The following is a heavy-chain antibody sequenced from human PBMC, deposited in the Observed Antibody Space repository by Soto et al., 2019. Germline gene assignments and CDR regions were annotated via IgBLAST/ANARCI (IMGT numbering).Heavy chain of an antibody. J-gene: IGHJ6*03. CDR3: ARFAWTTVSFHPYYYMDV. Sequence: PSETLSLTCAVYGGSFSGYYWSWIRQPPGKGLEWIGYIYYSGSTDYNPSLKSRVTMSVDTSKNQLSVKLSSVTAADTAVYYCARFAWTTVSFHPYYYMDVWGRGTTVTVSS. CDR1: GGSFSGYY. V-gene: IGHV4-59*01. D-gene: IGHD4-4*01. CDR2: IYYSGST.